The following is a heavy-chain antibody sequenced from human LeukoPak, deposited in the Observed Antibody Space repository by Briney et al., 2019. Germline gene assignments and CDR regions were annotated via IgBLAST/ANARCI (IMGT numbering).Heavy chain of an antibody. J-gene: IGHJ4*02. CDR1: GFTFSSYE. D-gene: IGHD2-2*01. CDR3: AREGYCSSTSCYIGPYSGY. V-gene: IGHV3-48*03. CDR2: ISSSGSTI. Sequence: GGSLRLSCAASGFTFSSYEMNWVRQAPGRGLEWVSYISSSGSTIYYADSVKGRFTISRDNAKNSLYLQMNSLRAEDTAVYYCAREGYCSSTSCYIGPYSGYWGQGTLVTVSS.